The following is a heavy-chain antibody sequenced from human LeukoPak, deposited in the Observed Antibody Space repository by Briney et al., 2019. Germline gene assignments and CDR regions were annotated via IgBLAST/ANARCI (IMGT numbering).Heavy chain of an antibody. J-gene: IGHJ4*02. V-gene: IGHV3-7*01. CDR1: GFTFNSYW. CDR3: ARIYYFGDNNWRYFDN. D-gene: IGHD3-10*01. CDR2: IDPDGSEK. Sequence: PGGSLGPSCAASGFTFNSYWMSWVRQAPGKGLEWVANIDPDGSEKQYGDSVKGRFTTSRDNAKNSLYLQMNSLRAEDTAIYYCARIYYFGDNNWRYFDNWGQGTLVTVSS.